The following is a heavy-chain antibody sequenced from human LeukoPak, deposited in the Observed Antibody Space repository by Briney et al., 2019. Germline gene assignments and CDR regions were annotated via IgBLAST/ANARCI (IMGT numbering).Heavy chain of an antibody. CDR1: GFTVSSNY. CDR3: AGADGTGGPYDY. J-gene: IGHJ4*02. D-gene: IGHD3/OR15-3a*01. V-gene: IGHV3-53*01. Sequence: GGSLRLSCAVSGFTVSSNYMSWVRQAPGKELEWVSVIYSGGSTHYADSVKGRFTISRDNSENTLFLQMNSLRAEDTAVYYCAGADGTGGPYDYWGQGTLVTVSS. CDR2: IYSGGST.